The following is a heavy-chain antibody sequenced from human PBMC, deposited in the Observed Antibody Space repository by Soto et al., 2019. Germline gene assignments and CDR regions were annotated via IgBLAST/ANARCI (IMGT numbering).Heavy chain of an antibody. Sequence: SETLSLTCTVSGGSISSGGYFWSWIRQPPGKGLEWIGHVYNIGSTYSNPSLTSRVTISVDTSKNQFSLRLSFVTAADTAVYYCARGPAGDKVDYWGQGTLVTVSS. V-gene: IGHV4-30-4*01. CDR1: GGSISSGGYF. J-gene: IGHJ4*02. CDR2: VYNIGST. D-gene: IGHD7-27*01. CDR3: ARGPAGDKVDY.